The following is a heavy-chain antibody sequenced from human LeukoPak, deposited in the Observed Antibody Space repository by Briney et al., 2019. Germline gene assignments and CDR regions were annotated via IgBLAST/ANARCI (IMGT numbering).Heavy chain of an antibody. CDR1: GFTFSSYG. CDR3: AKTPTGQLPVYFDY. Sequence: GGSLRLSCAASGFTFSSYGMHWVRQAPGKGLEWVAFIRYDGSNKYYADSVKGRFTISRDNSKNTLYLQMNSLRAEDRAVYYCAKTPTGQLPVYFDYWGQGTLVTVSS. J-gene: IGHJ4*02. D-gene: IGHD2-2*01. V-gene: IGHV3-30*02. CDR2: IRYDGSNK.